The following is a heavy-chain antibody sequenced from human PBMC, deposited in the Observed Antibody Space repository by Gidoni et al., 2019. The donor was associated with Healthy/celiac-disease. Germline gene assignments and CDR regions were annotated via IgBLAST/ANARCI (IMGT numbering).Heavy chain of an antibody. Sequence: QVQLVESGGGVVQPGSSLRLSCAASGFTFSSYAMHWVRQAPGKGLEWVAVISYDGSNKYYADSVKGRFTISRDNSKNTLYLQMNSLRAEDTAVYYCAREPLRWHYFDAFDIWGQGTMVTVSS. D-gene: IGHD4-17*01. J-gene: IGHJ3*02. CDR2: ISYDGSNK. CDR3: AREPLRWHYFDAFDI. V-gene: IGHV3-30-3*01. CDR1: GFTFSSYA.